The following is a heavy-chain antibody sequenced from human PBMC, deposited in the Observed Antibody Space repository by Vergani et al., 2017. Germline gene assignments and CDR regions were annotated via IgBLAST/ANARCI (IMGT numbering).Heavy chain of an antibody. CDR1: GDIFNNYT. D-gene: IGHD6-19*01. Sequence: QVHLEQSGTEVKKPGSSVKVSCKVSGDIFNNYTVTWVRQAPGQGLEWMGRIIPIIRLATSAQEFQDRVKITGDTSTNTVYMEMNNLRSEDTAVYYCARVSPGDNSGWEPVDYWGQGTLVTVSS. CDR3: ARVSPGDNSGWEPVDY. V-gene: IGHV1-69*02. J-gene: IGHJ4*02. CDR2: IIPIIRLA.